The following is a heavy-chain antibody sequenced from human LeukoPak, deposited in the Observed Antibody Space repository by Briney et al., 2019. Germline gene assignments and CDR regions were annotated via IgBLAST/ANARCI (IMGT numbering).Heavy chain of an antibody. CDR2: IYYSGST. J-gene: IGHJ4*02. D-gene: IGHD2-2*01. CDR3: ARRRGIVVVPAAPFDY. V-gene: IGHV4-39*07. CDR1: GGSISSSSYY. Sequence: SETLSLTCTVSGGSISSSSYYWGWIRQPPGKGLEWIGSIYYSGSTYYNPSLKSRVTISVDTSKNQFSLKLSSVTAADTAVYYCARRRGIVVVPAAPFDYWGQGTLVTVSS.